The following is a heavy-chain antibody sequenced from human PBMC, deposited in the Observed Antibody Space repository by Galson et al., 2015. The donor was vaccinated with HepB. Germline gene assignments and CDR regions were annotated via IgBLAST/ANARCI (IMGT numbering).Heavy chain of an antibody. CDR1: GYTFSDYS. D-gene: IGHD4-23*01. CDR3: ARVDWTRGGKGDY. J-gene: IGHJ4*02. V-gene: IGHV3-48*02. Sequence: SLRLSCAASGYTFSDYSMNWVRQAPGKGLEWISYISTGSSAIYYADSVKGRFTVSRDNAKNSLYLQMNSLRDEDTAVYYCARVDWTRGGKGDYWGQGTLVTFSS. CDR2: ISTGSSAI.